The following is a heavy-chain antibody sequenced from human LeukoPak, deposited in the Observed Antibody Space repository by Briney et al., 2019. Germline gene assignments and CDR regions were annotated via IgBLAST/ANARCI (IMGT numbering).Heavy chain of an antibody. J-gene: IGHJ3*02. D-gene: IGHD3-10*01. CDR2: TWYGGST. CDR1: GSSFNNFY. CDR3: ARRPTMVRGVPLYAFDI. Sequence: PSETLSLTCTVSGSSFNNFYWSWIRQPPGKGLEWIGYTWYGGSTNYSPSLKSRVTISVDTSKNQFSLKLSSVTAADTAVYYCARRPTMVRGVPLYAFDIWGQGTMVTVSS. V-gene: IGHV4-59*08.